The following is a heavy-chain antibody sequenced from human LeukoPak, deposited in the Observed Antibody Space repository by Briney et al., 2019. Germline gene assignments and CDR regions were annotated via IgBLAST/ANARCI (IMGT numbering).Heavy chain of an antibody. D-gene: IGHD2-15*01. Sequence: PGGSLRLSCAASGFTFSSYWMHWVRQAPGKGPVWVSRINTDGSSTKYADSVKGRFTISRDNAKNTLYLQMNSLRVEGTAVYYCAAWEVVAATPPYFHHWGQGTLVTVSS. CDR1: GFTFSSYW. V-gene: IGHV3-74*03. CDR2: INTDGSST. CDR3: AAWEVVAATPPYFHH. J-gene: IGHJ1*01.